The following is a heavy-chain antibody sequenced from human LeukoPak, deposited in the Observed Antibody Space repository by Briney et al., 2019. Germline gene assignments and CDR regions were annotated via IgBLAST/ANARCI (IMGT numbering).Heavy chain of an antibody. Sequence: ASVKVSCKASGYTFTSYDINWVRQATGQGLEWMGWMNPNSGNTGYAQKFQGRVTMTRNTSISTAYMELSRLRSDDTAVYYCARGVATTYYYYYMDVWGKGTTVTISS. CDR1: GYTFTSYD. CDR3: ARGVATTYYYYYMDV. J-gene: IGHJ6*03. CDR2: MNPNSGNT. V-gene: IGHV1-8*01. D-gene: IGHD5-12*01.